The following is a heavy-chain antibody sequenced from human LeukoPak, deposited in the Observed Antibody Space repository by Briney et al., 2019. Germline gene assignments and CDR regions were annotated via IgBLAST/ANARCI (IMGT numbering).Heavy chain of an antibody. CDR1: GVSIDTCCYY. J-gene: IGHJ4*02. Sequence: SETLSLTCDVSGVSIDTCCYYWTWIRQPPGKGLEWIGYKYYSGSTRYNSPLRSRLTISLDTSKNQFSLRLTSVTAADTAVYYCARGRSYGFDFDSWGPGTLVIVSS. CDR3: ARGRSYGFDFDS. D-gene: IGHD5-18*01. V-gene: IGHV4-61*01. CDR2: KYYSGST.